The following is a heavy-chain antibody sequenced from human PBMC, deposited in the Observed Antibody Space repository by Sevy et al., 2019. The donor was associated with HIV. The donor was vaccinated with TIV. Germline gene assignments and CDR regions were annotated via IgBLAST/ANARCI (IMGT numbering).Heavy chain of an antibody. J-gene: IGHJ3*02. CDR2: MNPNSGNT. CDR1: GYTFTSYD. Sequence: ASVKVSCKASGYTFTSYDINWVRQATGQGLEWMGWMNPNSGNTGYAQKFQGRVTMTRNTSISTAYMELSSLRSEDTAVYYCAIPTLELRIDAFDIWGQGTMVTVSS. D-gene: IGHD1-7*01. V-gene: IGHV1-8*01. CDR3: AIPTLELRIDAFDI.